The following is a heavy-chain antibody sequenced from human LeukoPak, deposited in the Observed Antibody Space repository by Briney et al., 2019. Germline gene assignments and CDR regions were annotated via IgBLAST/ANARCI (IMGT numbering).Heavy chain of an antibody. CDR1: GFTFSSYW. D-gene: IGHD2-21*01. V-gene: IGHV3-74*03. CDR3: ARRGWGFNAFDI. Sequence: PGGSLRLSCAASGFTFSSYWMHCVRQTPGEGLVWVSRTNSDGSTTTYADSARGRFTISRDNAKNTLYLQMNSLRAEDTAMYYCARRGWGFNAFDIWGQGTMVTVSS. J-gene: IGHJ3*02. CDR2: TNSDGSTT.